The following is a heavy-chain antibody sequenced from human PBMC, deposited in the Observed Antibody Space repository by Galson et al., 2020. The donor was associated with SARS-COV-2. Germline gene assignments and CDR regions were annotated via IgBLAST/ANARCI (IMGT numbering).Heavy chain of an antibody. CDR2: ISSSSSYI. V-gene: IGHV3-21*01. D-gene: IGHD5-12*01. J-gene: IGHJ4*02. CDR1: GFTFSSYS. CDR3: ARIRGRLAAIPEFDY. Sequence: GESLKISCAASGFTFSSYSMTWVRQAPGKGLEWVSSISSSSSYIYYSDSVKGRFTISRDNAKNSLYLQMNSLRAEDTAVYYCARIRGRLAAIPEFDYWGQGTLVAVSS.